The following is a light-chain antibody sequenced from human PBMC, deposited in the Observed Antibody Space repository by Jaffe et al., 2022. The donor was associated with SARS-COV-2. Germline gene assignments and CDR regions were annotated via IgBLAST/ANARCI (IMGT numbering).Light chain of an antibody. Sequence: SDGLSQPPSVSVAPGKTATITCGGENFVYTSVHWYRQRPGQAPVVIIYHNSDRPSGIPERFSGSSSGNTATLTISRVEAGDEADYYCQVWDSSHDHYVFGTGTKVSVL. V-gene: IGLV3-21*04. CDR2: HNS. CDR1: NFVYTS. J-gene: IGLJ1*01. CDR3: QVWDSSHDHYV.